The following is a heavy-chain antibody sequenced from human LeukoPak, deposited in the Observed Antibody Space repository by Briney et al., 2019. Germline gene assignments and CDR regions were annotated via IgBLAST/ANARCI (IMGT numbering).Heavy chain of an antibody. V-gene: IGHV3-30*03. D-gene: IGHD2-15*01. CDR2: ISYDGSNK. CDR1: GFTFSIHG. Sequence: GGSLRLSCAASGFTFSIHGMGWVRQAPGKGLEWVAVISYDGSNKYYADSVKGRFTISRDNSKNTLYLQMNSLRAEDTAVYYCARAGGFLSYYYYMDVWGKGTTVTVSS. J-gene: IGHJ6*03. CDR3: ARAGGFLSYYYYMDV.